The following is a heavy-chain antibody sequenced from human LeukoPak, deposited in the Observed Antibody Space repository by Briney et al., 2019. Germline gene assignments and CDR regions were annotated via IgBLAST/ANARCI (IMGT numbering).Heavy chain of an antibody. CDR3: ARRLTQCDCFDP. J-gene: IGHJ5*02. CDR2: TYYRSTWYN. Sequence: SQTLSLTCAISGDSVSSNSVTWNWIRQSPSRGLEWLSRTYYRSTWYNDYAVSVRGRITVNPDTSKNQFSLHLNSVTPEDTAVYYCARRLTQCDCFDPWGQGILVTVSS. D-gene: IGHD2-21*02. V-gene: IGHV6-1*01. CDR1: GDSVSSNSVT.